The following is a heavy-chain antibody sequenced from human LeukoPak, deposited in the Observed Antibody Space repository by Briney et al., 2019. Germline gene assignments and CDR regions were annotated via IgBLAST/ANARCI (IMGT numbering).Heavy chain of an antibody. CDR2: IYYSGST. J-gene: IGHJ3*02. CDR1: GGSISSYY. D-gene: IGHD3-10*01. CDR3: AREILWFGEFGAFDI. V-gene: IGHV4-59*01. Sequence: SETLSLTCTVSGGSISSYYWSWIRQPPGKGLEWIGYIYYSGSTNYNPSLKSRVTISVDTSKNQFSLKLSSVTAADTAVYYCAREILWFGEFGAFDIWGQGTMVTVSS.